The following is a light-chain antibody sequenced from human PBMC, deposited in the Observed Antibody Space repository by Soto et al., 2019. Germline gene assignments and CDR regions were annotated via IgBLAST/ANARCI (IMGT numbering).Light chain of an antibody. V-gene: IGKV1-5*01. CDR3: QQCYMGWT. CDR2: DAS. Sequence: DIHMTQSPSTLSSSVGDRVTISFRASQSIGRFLAWYQHQPGKAPKLLIYDASTLESGVPSRFSGTGSGTEFTFSITSLQTEDFGTYYCQQCYMGWTFGQGTKVDIK. J-gene: IGKJ1*01. CDR1: QSIGRF.